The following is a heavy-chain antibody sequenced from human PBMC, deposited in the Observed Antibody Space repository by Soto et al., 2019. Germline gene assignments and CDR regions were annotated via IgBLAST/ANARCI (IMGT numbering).Heavy chain of an antibody. D-gene: IGHD3-10*01. CDR3: AKLEYYGSGSSTLDY. CDR1: GFTFSSYG. CDR2: ISYDGSNK. J-gene: IGHJ4*02. Sequence: QVQLEESGGGVVQPGRSLRLSCAASGFTFSSYGMHWVRQAPGKGLEWVAVISYDGSNKYYADSVKGRFTISRDNSKNTLYLQMNSLRAEDTAVYYCAKLEYYGSGSSTLDYWGQGTLVTVSS. V-gene: IGHV3-30*18.